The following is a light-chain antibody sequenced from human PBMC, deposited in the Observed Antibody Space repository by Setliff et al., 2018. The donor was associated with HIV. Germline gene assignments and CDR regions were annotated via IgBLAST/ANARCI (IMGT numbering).Light chain of an antibody. Sequence: QSALTQPPSVSGTPGQRVTISCTGSSSNFGAGYDVHWYQQLPGTGPKLLIYRNNQRPSAVPDRFSGSKSGTSASLAISGLRSEDEADYFCAAWDDSLSGWVFGGGTKVTVL. J-gene: IGLJ3*02. CDR2: RNN. V-gene: IGLV1-47*01. CDR1: SSNFGAGYD. CDR3: AAWDDSLSGWV.